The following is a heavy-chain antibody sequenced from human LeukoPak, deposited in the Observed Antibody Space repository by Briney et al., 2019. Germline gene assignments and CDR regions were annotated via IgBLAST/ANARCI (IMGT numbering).Heavy chain of an antibody. CDR2: ISSSGSTI. V-gene: IGHV3-11*01. CDR1: GFTFSDYY. Sequence: GGALRLSCAAPGFTFSDYYMSWIRQAPGEGVGWVSYISSSGSTIYYADSVKGRFTISRDNAKNSLYLQMNSLRAEDTAVYYCARGGNYYDSSGYYYRDDAFDIWGQGTMVTVSS. J-gene: IGHJ3*02. CDR3: ARGGNYYDSSGYYYRDDAFDI. D-gene: IGHD3-22*01.